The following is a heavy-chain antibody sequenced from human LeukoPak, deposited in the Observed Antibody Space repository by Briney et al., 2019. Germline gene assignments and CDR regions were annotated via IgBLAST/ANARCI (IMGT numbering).Heavy chain of an antibody. V-gene: IGHV1-2*02. J-gene: IGHJ4*02. Sequence: ASVKVSCKASGYTFTGYYMHWVRQAPGQGLEWMGWINPNSGGTNYAQKFQGRVTMTRDTSISTAYMELSRLRPDDTAVYYCARDLDGTCYFDYWGQGTLVTVSS. CDR1: GYTFTGYY. CDR3: ARDLDGTCYFDY. CDR2: INPNSGGT.